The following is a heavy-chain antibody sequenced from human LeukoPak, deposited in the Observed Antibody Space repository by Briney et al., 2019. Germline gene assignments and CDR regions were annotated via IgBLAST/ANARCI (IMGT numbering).Heavy chain of an antibody. CDR2: VYYSGST. J-gene: IGHJ4*02. CDR1: GGSISTYY. CDR3: ARGGGSSWTTGNFDY. Sequence: SETLSLTCTVSGGSISTYYWSWIRQPPGKGLEWIGYVYYSGSTNYNPSLKSRVTMSVDTSKNQFSLHLSSVTAADTAVYYCARGGGSSWTTGNFDYWGQGTLVTVSS. V-gene: IGHV4-59*01. D-gene: IGHD6-13*01.